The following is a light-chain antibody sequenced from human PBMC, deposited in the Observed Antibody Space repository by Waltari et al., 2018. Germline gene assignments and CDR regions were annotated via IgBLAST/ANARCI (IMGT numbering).Light chain of an antibody. Sequence: QSVLTQPPSASGTLGQWVTISCSGSSSNIGSNVSSWYQQVPGTAPRLIIHSNHQPPSAVPDRFADSKSDTSASRANCALQAADEAYYYCSAWDDSLNSPVVFGGGTQVTVL. V-gene: IGLV1-44*01. CDR2: SNH. CDR1: SSNIGSNV. CDR3: SAWDDSLNSPVV. J-gene: IGLJ2*01.